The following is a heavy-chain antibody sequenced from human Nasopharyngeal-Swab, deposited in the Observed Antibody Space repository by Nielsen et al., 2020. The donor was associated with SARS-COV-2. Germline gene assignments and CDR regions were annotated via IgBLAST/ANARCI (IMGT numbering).Heavy chain of an antibody. CDR2: IRSKAYGGPT. CDR3: TRETRIAVAGTLLYYYYYYMDV. CDR1: GFTFGDYA. V-gene: IGHV3-49*04. D-gene: IGHD6-19*01. J-gene: IGHJ6*03. Sequence: GESLRLSCTASGFTFGDYAIRWVRHAPGQGLEWVGFIRSKAYGGPTVYAASVKGRFTISRDDSKSIAYLQMNSLKTEDTAVYYCTRETRIAVAGTLLYYYYYYMDVWGKGTTVTVSS.